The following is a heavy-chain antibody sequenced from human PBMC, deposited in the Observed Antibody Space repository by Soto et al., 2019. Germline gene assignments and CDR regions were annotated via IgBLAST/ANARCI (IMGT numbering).Heavy chain of an antibody. J-gene: IGHJ5*02. V-gene: IGHV2-5*02. CDR2: IYWDDDK. CDR3: AHSLGYDSSDTWFDP. D-gene: IGHD3-22*01. CDR1: GFSLSTSGVG. Sequence: QITLKESGPPLVKPTQTLTLTCTLSGFSLSTSGVGVGWIRQPPGTALEWLALIYWDDDKRYSPSLNSRLTIAKDTSKNKVVLTMTNMDTVDTATYSCAHSLGYDSSDTWFDPWGQGTLVTVSS.